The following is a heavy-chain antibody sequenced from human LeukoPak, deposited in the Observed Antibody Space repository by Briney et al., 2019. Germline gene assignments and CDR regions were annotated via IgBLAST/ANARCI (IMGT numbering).Heavy chain of an antibody. V-gene: IGHV3-64D*09. Sequence: PGGSLRLSCSASGFTFSSHAMHWVRQAPGKGLEYVSAISSNGINTYYADSVKGRFTISRDNSKGTLDLQMSSLRVEDTAVYYCVKDHDRNWNDKGYFDYWGQGTLVTVS. CDR1: GFTFSSHA. CDR2: ISSNGINT. J-gene: IGHJ4*02. CDR3: VKDHDRNWNDKGYFDY. D-gene: IGHD1-1*01.